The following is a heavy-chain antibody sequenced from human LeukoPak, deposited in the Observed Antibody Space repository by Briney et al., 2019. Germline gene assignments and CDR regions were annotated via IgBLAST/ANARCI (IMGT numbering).Heavy chain of an antibody. CDR3: ATAEFRRPGFDY. V-gene: IGHV1-24*01. Sequence: ASVKVSCKVSGYTLTELSMHWVRQAPGKGLEWMGGFDPEDGEAIYAQKFQGRVTMTEDTSTDTAYMELSSLRSEDTAVYYCATAEFRRPGFDYWGQGTLVTVSS. J-gene: IGHJ4*02. D-gene: IGHD1-14*01. CDR2: FDPEDGEA. CDR1: GYTLTELS.